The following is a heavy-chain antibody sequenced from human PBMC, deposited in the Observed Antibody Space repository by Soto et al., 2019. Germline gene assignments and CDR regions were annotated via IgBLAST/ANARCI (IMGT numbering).Heavy chain of an antibody. CDR2: IIPIFGTA. D-gene: IGHD3-3*01. CDR1: GGTFSSYA. Sequence: SVKVSCKASGGTFSSYAISWVRQAPGQGLEWMGGIIPIFGTANYAQKFQGRVTITADESTSTAYMELSSLRSEDTAVYYCARDQRSVWSGPKTLSYYGMDVWGQGTTVTVSS. CDR3: ARDQRSVWSGPKTLSYYGMDV. J-gene: IGHJ6*02. V-gene: IGHV1-69*13.